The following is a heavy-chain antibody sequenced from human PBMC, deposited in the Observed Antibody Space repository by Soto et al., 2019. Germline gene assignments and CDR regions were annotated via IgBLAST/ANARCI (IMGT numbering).Heavy chain of an antibody. CDR2: IRGKAYGGTT. CDR1: GFTFGDHD. V-gene: IGHV3-49*03. D-gene: IGHD2-2*01. CDR3: ARVGCTSTSCYYLFDF. Sequence: GGSLRLSCTTSGFTFGDHDMSWLRQAPGKGLEWLGFIRGKAYGGTTEYAASVKGRFAMSRDDSQGIAYLQMNSLKTEDTAVYYCARVGCTSTSCYYLFDFWGQGSLVTVSS. J-gene: IGHJ4*02.